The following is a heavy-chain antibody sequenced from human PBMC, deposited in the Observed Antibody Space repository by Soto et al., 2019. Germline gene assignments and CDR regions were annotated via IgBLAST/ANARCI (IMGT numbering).Heavy chain of an antibody. V-gene: IGHV3-30*18. D-gene: IGHD1-26*01. CDR2: ISYDGSNK. CDR3: AKDRVYHQKTTTFTDY. J-gene: IGHJ4*02. Sequence: PGGSLRLSCAASGFTFSSYGMHWVRQAPGNGLEWVAVISYDGSNKYYADSVKGRFTISRDNSKNTLYLQMNSLRAEDTAVYYCAKDRVYHQKTTTFTDYWGQGTLVTVSS. CDR1: GFTFSSYG.